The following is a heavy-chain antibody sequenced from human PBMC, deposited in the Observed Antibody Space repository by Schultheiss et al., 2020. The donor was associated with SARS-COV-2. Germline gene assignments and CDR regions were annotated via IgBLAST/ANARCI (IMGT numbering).Heavy chain of an antibody. CDR1: GFTFSSYS. D-gene: IGHD2-2*01. J-gene: IGHJ6*03. Sequence: GGSLRLSCAASGFTFSSYSMNWVRQAPGKGLEWVSSISSSSSYIYYADSVKGRFTISRDNAKNSLYLQMNSLRAEETAVYYCARGTYCSSTSCKNLYYYYMDVWGKGTTVTVSS. CDR2: ISSSSSYI. V-gene: IGHV3-21*01. CDR3: ARGTYCSSTSCKNLYYYYMDV.